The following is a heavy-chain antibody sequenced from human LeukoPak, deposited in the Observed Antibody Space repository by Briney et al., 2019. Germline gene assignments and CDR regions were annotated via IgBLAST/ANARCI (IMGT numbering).Heavy chain of an antibody. CDR1: GFTFSSYW. CDR2: IKQDGSEK. J-gene: IGHJ6*02. Sequence: PGGSLRLSCAASGFTFSSYWMSWVRQAPGKGLEWVANIKQDGSEKYYVNSVKGRFTISKDNAKNSLYLQMNSLRAEDTALYHCARNNGMDVWGQGTTVIVSS. CDR3: ARNNGMDV. V-gene: IGHV3-7*03.